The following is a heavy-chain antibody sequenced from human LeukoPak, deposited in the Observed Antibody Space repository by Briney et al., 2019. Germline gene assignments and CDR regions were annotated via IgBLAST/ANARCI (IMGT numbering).Heavy chain of an antibody. CDR1: GYSISSGYY. J-gene: IGHJ3*02. V-gene: IGHV4-38-2*02. D-gene: IGHD1-26*01. Sequence: PSETLSLTCAVSGYSISSGYYWGWIRQPPGKGLEWIGSIYHNGSTYYNPSLKSRVTISVDTSKNQFSLKLSSVTAADTAVYYCARDGWDYDAFDIWGQGTMVTVSS. CDR2: IYHNGST. CDR3: ARDGWDYDAFDI.